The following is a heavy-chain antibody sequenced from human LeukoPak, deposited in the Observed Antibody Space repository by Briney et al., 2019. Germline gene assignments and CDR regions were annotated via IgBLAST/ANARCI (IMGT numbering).Heavy chain of an antibody. J-gene: IGHJ4*02. CDR3: AKMGGYSSGPLHP. Sequence: PGGSLRLSCAASGFTFSSYWMHWVRQAPGKGLVWVSRINSDGSSTSYADSVKGRFTISRDNSKNTLYLQMNSLRDEDTAVYYCAKMGGYSSGPLHPGGQGTLVTVSS. CDR1: GFTFSSYW. D-gene: IGHD3-22*01. CDR2: INSDGSST. V-gene: IGHV3-74*01.